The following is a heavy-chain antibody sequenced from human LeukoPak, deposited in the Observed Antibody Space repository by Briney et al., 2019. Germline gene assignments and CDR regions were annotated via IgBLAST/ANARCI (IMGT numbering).Heavy chain of an antibody. J-gene: IGHJ4*02. Sequence: GGSLRLSCAASGFTFIDYAIHWVRQAPGKGLEWVGFIWYDGSNNYHADSVKGRFTISRDNSNNMVYLQMNSLRSEDTAVYYCAKDKGLISGKYYFDYWGQGALVTVPS. CDR2: IWYDGSNN. CDR3: AKDKGLISGKYYFDY. V-gene: IGHV3-30*02. CDR1: GFTFIDYA. D-gene: IGHD1-26*01.